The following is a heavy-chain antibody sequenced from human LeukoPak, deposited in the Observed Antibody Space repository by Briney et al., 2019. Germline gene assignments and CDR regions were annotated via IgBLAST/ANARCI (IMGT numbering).Heavy chain of an antibody. Sequence: ASVKVSCKASGYTFTGYYMHWVRQAPGQGLEWMGLINPNSGGTNYAQKFQGRVTMTRDTSISTAYMELSRLRSDDTAVYYCARDFFRSMYYYDSSGYSNRDYWGQGTLVTVSS. CDR1: GYTFTGYY. J-gene: IGHJ4*02. D-gene: IGHD3-22*01. CDR2: INPNSGGT. CDR3: ARDFFRSMYYYDSSGYSNRDY. V-gene: IGHV1-2*02.